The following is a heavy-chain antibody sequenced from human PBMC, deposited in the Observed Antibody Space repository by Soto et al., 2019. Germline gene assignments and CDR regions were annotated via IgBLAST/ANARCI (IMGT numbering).Heavy chain of an antibody. Sequence: QVQLVESGGGVVQPGRSLRLSCAASGFTFSSYAMHWVRQAPGKGLEWVAVVSHDGKTEYHAASVKGRFTICRDTSANILSLQMNSLRDEDTAVYYCGREPYISGHYSGGCDVWGQGTMVTVSS. CDR1: GFTFSSYA. CDR3: GREPYISGHYSGGCDV. J-gene: IGHJ3*01. CDR2: VSHDGKTE. V-gene: IGHV3-30*04. D-gene: IGHD3-22*01.